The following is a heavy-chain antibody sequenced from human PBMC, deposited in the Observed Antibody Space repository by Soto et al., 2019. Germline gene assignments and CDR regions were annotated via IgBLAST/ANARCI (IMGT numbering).Heavy chain of an antibody. Sequence: EVQLLESGGGLVQPGGSLRLSCAASGFTFSSYAMSWVRQAPGKGLEWVSAISGSGGSTYYADSVKGRFTISRDNSKNTLYLQMNSLRAEDTAVYYCAKPLGVRYFDWFGCFDYWGQGTLVTVSS. J-gene: IGHJ4*02. D-gene: IGHD3-9*01. CDR1: GFTFSSYA. CDR2: ISGSGGST. V-gene: IGHV3-23*01. CDR3: AKPLGVRYFDWFGCFDY.